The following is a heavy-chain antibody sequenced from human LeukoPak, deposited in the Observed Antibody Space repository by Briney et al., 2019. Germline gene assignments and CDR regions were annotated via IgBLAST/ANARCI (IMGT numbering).Heavy chain of an antibody. J-gene: IGHJ4*02. V-gene: IGHV3-30*18. D-gene: IGHD3-3*01. Sequence: GGSLRLSCAASGFTFSSYGMHWVRQAPGKGLEWVAVISYDGSNKYYADSVKGRFTISRDNSKTTLYLQMNSLRAEDTAVYYCAKDASRFLEWLTDPDYWGQGTLVTVSS. CDR2: ISYDGSNK. CDR1: GFTFSSYG. CDR3: AKDASRFLEWLTDPDY.